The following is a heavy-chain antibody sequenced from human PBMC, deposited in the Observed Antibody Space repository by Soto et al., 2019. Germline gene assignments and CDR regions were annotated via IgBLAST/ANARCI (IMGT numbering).Heavy chain of an antibody. V-gene: IGHV5-51*01. D-gene: IGHD6-13*01. CDR3: ARGSSHSWYYFDY. J-gene: IGHJ4*02. CDR1: GYSFTSYW. Sequence: GESLKISCKGSGYSFTSYWIGWVRQMPGKGLEWMGIIYPGDSDTRYSPPFQGQVTISADKSISTAYLQWSSLKASDTAMYYCARGSSHSWYYFDYWGQGTLVTVSS. CDR2: IYPGDSDT.